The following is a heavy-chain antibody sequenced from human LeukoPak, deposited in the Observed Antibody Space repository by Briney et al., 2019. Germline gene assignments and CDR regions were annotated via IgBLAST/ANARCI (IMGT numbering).Heavy chain of an antibody. V-gene: IGHV3-23*01. CDR3: AKDRSDNSTWYLGDY. CDR2: ISGTGGST. J-gene: IGHJ4*02. Sequence: GGSLRLSCAASGFTFSNYAMSWVRQPPGKGLEWVSVISGTGGSTYYADSMEGRFTISRDNSKNTLYLQMNSLRAEDTAIYYCAKDRSDNSTWYLGDYWGQGTLVTVSS. D-gene: IGHD6-13*01. CDR1: GFTFSNYA.